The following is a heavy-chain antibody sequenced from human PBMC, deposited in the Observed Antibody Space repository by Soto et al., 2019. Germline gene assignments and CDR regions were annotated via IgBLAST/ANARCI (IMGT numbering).Heavy chain of an antibody. CDR3: ARGPDILTGSATGAMDV. CDR2: IRSDGSDT. Sequence: EVQLVESGGGLAQPGGSLRLSCAVSGFTFSSYWMHWVRQPPGEGLVWVSRIRSDGSDTVYADSVKGRFTISRDNARNRLYLQMNSLRAEDTAVYYCARGPDILTGSATGAMDVWGQGTTVTVSS. CDR1: GFTFSSYW. J-gene: IGHJ6*02. D-gene: IGHD3-9*01. V-gene: IGHV3-74*01.